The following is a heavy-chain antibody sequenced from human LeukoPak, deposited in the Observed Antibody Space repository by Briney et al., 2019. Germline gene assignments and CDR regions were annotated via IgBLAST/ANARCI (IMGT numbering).Heavy chain of an antibody. Sequence: PGGSPRLSCAASRFTFSSYWMSWVRQAPGKGLEWVANIKQDGSEKYYVDSVKGRFTISRDNAKNPLYLQMNSLRTEDTAVYYCARGKNWFDPWGQGTLVTVSS. V-gene: IGHV3-7*01. J-gene: IGHJ5*02. CDR3: ARGKNWFDP. CDR1: RFTFSSYW. CDR2: IKQDGSEK.